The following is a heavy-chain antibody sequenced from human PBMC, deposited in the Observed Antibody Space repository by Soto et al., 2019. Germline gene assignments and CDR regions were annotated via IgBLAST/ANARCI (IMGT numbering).Heavy chain of an antibody. Sequence: EVQLVESGGGLVQPGGSLRLSCAASGFTFSSYWMSWVRQAPGKGLEWIGRIKSKRDGGTIDDAAPVRGRFTISRDDSTNTLYLQMNNLKTDDTAIYYCTRGAPSGTFYDYWGQGTLVTVSS. CDR1: GFTFSSYW. D-gene: IGHD6-13*01. V-gene: IGHV3-15*01. CDR3: TRGAPSGTFYDY. J-gene: IGHJ4*02. CDR2: IKSKRDGGTI.